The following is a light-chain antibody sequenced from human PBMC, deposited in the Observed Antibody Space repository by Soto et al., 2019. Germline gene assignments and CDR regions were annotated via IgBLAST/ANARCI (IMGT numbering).Light chain of an antibody. CDR1: HSLFFASRNKDY. V-gene: IGKV4-1*01. CDR3: QQYYSTLPIT. CDR2: WSS. Sequence: DVLMTQSPDSLAVSLGERATISCKSSHSLFFASRNKDYLAWYQQKPGQPPNLLISWSSTRESGVPDRFSGSGSGTDFTLTITNLQAEDVAVYYCQQYYSTLPITFGQGTRLEIK. J-gene: IGKJ5*01.